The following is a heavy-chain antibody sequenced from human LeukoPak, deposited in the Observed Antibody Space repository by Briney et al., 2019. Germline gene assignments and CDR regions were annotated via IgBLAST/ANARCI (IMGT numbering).Heavy chain of an antibody. D-gene: IGHD1-26*01. J-gene: IGHJ4*02. V-gene: IGHV1-8*01. CDR1: GYIFTSND. Sequence: ASVKVSCKASGYIFTSNDINWVRQATGQGPEWMRWMNPNSGNTGYAQKFQGRVTLTRNTSISTAYMELSSLRSEDTAVYYCATGDGSGSLYFDYWGQGTLVTVSS. CDR2: MNPNSGNT. CDR3: ATGDGSGSLYFDY.